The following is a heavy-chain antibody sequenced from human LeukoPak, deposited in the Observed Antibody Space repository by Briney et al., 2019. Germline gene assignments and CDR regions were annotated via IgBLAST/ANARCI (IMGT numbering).Heavy chain of an antibody. CDR2: IDDSGVIR. CDR1: GFTFKTHA. CDR3: AKRLKRNYYYHYAMDV. Sequence: GGSLRLSCAASGFTFKTHAMSWVRQAPGKGLEWVSRIDDSGVIRSYADSVKGRFTISRDNSKMTLTLQMNSLRAEDTAVYYCAKRLKRNYYYHYAMDVWAKGPRSPSP. J-gene: IGHJ6*02. D-gene: IGHD3-22*01. V-gene: IGHV3-23*01.